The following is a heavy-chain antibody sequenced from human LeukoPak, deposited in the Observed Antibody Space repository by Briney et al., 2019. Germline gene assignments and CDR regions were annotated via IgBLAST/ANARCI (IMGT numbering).Heavy chain of an antibody. V-gene: IGHV4-4*02. Sequence: SETLSLTCAVSGGSISSVNWWSWVRQPPGKGLEWIGDTHHSGVTNYNASLKSRVTISVDKSKNQLSLELTSVTAADTAVYYCARDIVVVPAAMLNGRPYWYFDLWGRGTLVSVSS. D-gene: IGHD2-2*01. CDR3: ARDIVVVPAAMLNGRPYWYFDL. CDR1: GGSISSVNW. J-gene: IGHJ2*01. CDR2: THHSGVT.